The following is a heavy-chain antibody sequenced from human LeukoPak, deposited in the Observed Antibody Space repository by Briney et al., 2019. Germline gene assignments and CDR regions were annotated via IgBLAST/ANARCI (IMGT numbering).Heavy chain of an antibody. V-gene: IGHV3-21*01. CDR2: ISSSSSYI. CDR3: YGSGSYYNGIGY. Sequence: PGGTLRLSCAASGFTFSSYSMNWVRQAPGKGLEWVSSISSSSSYIYYADSVKGRFTISRDNAKNSLYLQMNSLRAEGTAVCYCYGSGSYYNGIGYWGQGTLVTVSS. J-gene: IGHJ4*02. CDR1: GFTFSSYS. D-gene: IGHD3-10*01.